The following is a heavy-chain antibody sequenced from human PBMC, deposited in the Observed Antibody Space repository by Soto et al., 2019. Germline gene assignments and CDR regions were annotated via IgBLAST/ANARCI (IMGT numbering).Heavy chain of an antibody. D-gene: IGHD2-8*01. CDR1: GGSISSSSYY. V-gene: IGHV4-39*01. J-gene: IGHJ5*02. CDR3: ARHKGHGVEDWFDP. Sequence: PSETLSLTCTVSGGSISSSSYYWGWIRQPPGKGLEWIGSFFYSGSTYYNPSLKSRVTISVDTSKNQFSLKLSSVTAADTAVYYCARHKGHGVEDWFDPWGHGTLVTVSS. CDR2: FFYSGST.